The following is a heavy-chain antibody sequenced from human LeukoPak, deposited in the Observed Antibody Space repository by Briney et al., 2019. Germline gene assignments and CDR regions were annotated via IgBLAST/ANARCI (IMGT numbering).Heavy chain of an antibody. J-gene: IGHJ4*02. Sequence: SETLSLTCTVSGDSFSSYFWTWIRQPPGKGLEWIGHINYSGRTNYNPSLKSRVTISIDTSKNQFSLMLSSVTAADTAVYYCARTCGYSYATCGWGQGTLVTVSS. CDR2: INYSGRT. D-gene: IGHD5-18*01. V-gene: IGHV4-59*01. CDR3: ARTCGYSYATCG. CDR1: GDSFSSYF.